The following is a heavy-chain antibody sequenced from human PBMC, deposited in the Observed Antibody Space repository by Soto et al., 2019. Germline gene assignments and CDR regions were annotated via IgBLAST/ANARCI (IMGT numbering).Heavy chain of an antibody. CDR2: ISGSGGST. CDR1: GFTFSSYA. J-gene: IGHJ3*02. V-gene: IGHV3-23*01. CDR3: AKERGTIFGVVIGTHDAFDI. D-gene: IGHD3-3*01. Sequence: GGSLRLSCAASGFTFSSYAMSWVRQAPGKGLEWVSAISGSGGSTYYADSVKGRFTISRDNSKNTLYLQMNSLRAEDTAVYYCAKERGTIFGVVIGTHDAFDIWGQGTMVTVSS.